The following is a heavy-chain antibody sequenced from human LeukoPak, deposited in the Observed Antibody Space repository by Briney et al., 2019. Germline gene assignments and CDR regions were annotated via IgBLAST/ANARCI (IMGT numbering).Heavy chain of an antibody. V-gene: IGHV3-43*02. CDR1: GLLFDHWV. CDR2: VSADASSQ. D-gene: IGHD1-26*01. J-gene: IGHJ4*02. Sequence: PGGSLRLSPAGSGLLFDHWVMVWERQSPRKGLEWIAYVSADASSQTYADSVKGRFAISKDNRRNFLYLQMDSLKVDDTSRSYCATTVGAQLVSDTWVQGVQVIVSS. CDR3: ATTVGAQLVSDT.